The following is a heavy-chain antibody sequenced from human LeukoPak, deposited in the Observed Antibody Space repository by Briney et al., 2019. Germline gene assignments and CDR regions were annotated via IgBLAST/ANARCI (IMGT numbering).Heavy chain of an antibody. J-gene: IGHJ4*02. V-gene: IGHV4-4*07. D-gene: IGHD3-22*01. CDR2: IHASGSS. CDR1: GVSITSYH. Sequence: SETLSLTCTVSGVSITSYHWSWIRQPAGKGLEWIGRIHASGSSNYNPSPKSRVTMSVDTSKNQFSLKLTSVTAADTAVYYGARDGLYSYGYSYFDYWGQGTVVTVSS. CDR3: ARDGLYSYGYSYFDY.